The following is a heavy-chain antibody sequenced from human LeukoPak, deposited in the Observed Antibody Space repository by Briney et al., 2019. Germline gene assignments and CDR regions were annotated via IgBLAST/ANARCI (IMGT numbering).Heavy chain of an antibody. V-gene: IGHV3-7*03. Sequence: GGSLRLSCAASGFTFSSYWMSWVRQAPGKGLEWVANIKLDGSEKYYVDSVKGRFTISRDNSKGTVYLQMNSLRPEDTAVYYCAKDDAWLQYGNWGRGTLVTVSS. CDR1: GFTFSSYW. CDR2: IKLDGSEK. D-gene: IGHD5-24*01. J-gene: IGHJ4*02. CDR3: AKDDAWLQYGN.